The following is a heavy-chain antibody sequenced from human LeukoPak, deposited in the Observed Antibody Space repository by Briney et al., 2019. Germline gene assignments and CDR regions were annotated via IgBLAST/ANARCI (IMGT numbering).Heavy chain of an antibody. CDR1: GFTFSYYE. CDR3: ARGSPPGD. J-gene: IGHJ4*02. CDR2: ISSTSSNI. D-gene: IGHD3-16*01. Sequence: GGSLRLSCAASGFTFSYYEMNWVRQAPGKWLEWVSFISSTSSNIQYAESVKGRFTISRDNAKNSLYLQMNTLRVDDTAVYYCARGSPPGDWGQGTLVTVSS. V-gene: IGHV3-48*03.